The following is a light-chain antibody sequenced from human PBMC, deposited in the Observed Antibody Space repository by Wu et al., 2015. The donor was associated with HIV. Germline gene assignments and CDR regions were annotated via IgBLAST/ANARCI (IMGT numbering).Light chain of an antibody. J-gene: IGKJ3*01. CDR2: ATS. V-gene: IGKV1-39*01. CDR1: RDIDT. Sequence: VGDRVTITWPGQVRDIDTIVIGIRRNQESPRALIYATSSLQSGVPSRFSGTRSGTHFTLTISSLQPEDSATYYCQQSYNTPFTFGPGTKVDIK. CDR3: QQSYNTPFT.